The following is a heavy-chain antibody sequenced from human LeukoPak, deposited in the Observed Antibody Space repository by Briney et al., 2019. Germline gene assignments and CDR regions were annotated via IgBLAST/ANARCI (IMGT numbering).Heavy chain of an antibody. D-gene: IGHD6-13*01. CDR3: AKYRVRGGSWYQGGFDY. V-gene: IGHV3-48*04. CDR1: GFTFSSYS. J-gene: IGHJ4*02. Sequence: PGGSLRLSCEASGFTFSSYSVTWVRQAPGKGLEWVSYISSSSTTMYYTDSVKGRFTVSRDNAKNSLYLQMNSLRAEDTAVYYCAKYRVRGGSWYQGGFDYWGQGTLVTVSS. CDR2: ISSSSTTM.